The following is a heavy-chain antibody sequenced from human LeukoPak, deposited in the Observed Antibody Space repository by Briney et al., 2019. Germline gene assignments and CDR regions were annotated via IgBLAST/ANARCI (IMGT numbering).Heavy chain of an antibody. CDR3: ARGLAAAGTGGESDY. CDR1: GGSISSGGYY. V-gene: IGHV4-31*03. D-gene: IGHD6-13*01. CDR2: IYYSGST. J-gene: IGHJ4*02. Sequence: SQTLSLTCTVSGGSISSGGYYWSWIRQHPGKGLEWIGYIYYSGSTYYNPSLKSRVTISVDTSKNQFSLKLSSVTAADTAVYCCARGLAAAGTGGESDYWGQGTLVTVSS.